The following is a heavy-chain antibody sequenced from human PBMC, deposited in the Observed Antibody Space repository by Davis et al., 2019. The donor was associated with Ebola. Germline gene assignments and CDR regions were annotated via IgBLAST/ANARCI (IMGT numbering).Heavy chain of an antibody. D-gene: IGHD3-10*01. J-gene: IGHJ4*02. CDR2: INPYSGGT. CDR1: DYTFTGYY. V-gene: IGHV1-2*05. CDR3: ARLSFGEVGFDY. Sequence: ASVKVSCKASDYTFTGYYMHWVRQAPGQGLEWMGRINPYSGGTNYAQKFQGRVTMTRDTSTSTVYMELSRLTSDDPGVYYCARLSFGEVGFDYWGQGTLVTVSS.